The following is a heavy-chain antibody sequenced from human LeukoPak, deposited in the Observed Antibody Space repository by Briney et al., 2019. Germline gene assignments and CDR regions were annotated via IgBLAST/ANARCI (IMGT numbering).Heavy chain of an antibody. CDR1: GFTFSDYN. J-gene: IGHJ6*03. D-gene: IGHD5-12*01. CDR2: ISRSGSTK. CDR3: ARDGGGGYDFGYMDV. Sequence: GGSLRLSCAASGFTFSDYNMRWIRQAPGKGLEWVSSISRSGSTKYYADSVKGRFTISRDNAKNSLYLQMNSLRAEDTAVYYCARDGGGGYDFGYMDVWGKGTTVTVSS. V-gene: IGHV3-11*04.